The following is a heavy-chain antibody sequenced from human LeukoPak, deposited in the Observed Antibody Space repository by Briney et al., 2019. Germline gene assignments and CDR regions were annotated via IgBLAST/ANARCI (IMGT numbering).Heavy chain of an antibody. Sequence: ASVKVSCTASGYTFTSYYMHWVRQAPGQGLEWMGIINPSGGSTSYAQKFQGRVTMTRDMSTSTVYMELSSLRSEDTAVYYCARRGHGSGSSKGGYYYYYMDVWGKGTTVTVSS. CDR1: GYTFTSYY. V-gene: IGHV1-46*03. CDR2: INPSGGST. D-gene: IGHD3-10*01. J-gene: IGHJ6*03. CDR3: ARRGHGSGSSKGGYYYYYMDV.